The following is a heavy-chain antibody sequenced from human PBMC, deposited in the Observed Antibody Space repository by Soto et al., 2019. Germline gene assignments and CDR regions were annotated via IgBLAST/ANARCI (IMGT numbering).Heavy chain of an antibody. Sequence: NPSETLSLTCTVSGGSISSYYWSWIRQPPGKGLEWIGYIYYSGSTNYNPSLKSRVTISVDTSKNQFSLRLSSVTAADTAVYYCARGVTTYSICCLFDSSANGTLV. CDR2: IYYSGST. V-gene: IGHV4-59*01. J-gene: IGHJ4*01. CDR3: ARGVTTYSICCLFDS. CDR1: GGSISSYY. D-gene: IGHD6-19*01.